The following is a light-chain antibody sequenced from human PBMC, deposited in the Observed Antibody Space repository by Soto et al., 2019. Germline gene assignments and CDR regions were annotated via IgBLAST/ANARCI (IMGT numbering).Light chain of an antibody. Sequence: SYELTQPPSVSVSPGQTARITCSGDALPKQYAYWYQQKPGQAPVEVIFKDSERPSGIPERFSGSSSGTTFTLTISGAQADDEADYYCQSADSSGTYYVFGSGTKLTVL. CDR3: QSADSSGTYYV. CDR1: ALPKQY. CDR2: KDS. V-gene: IGLV3-25*02. J-gene: IGLJ1*01.